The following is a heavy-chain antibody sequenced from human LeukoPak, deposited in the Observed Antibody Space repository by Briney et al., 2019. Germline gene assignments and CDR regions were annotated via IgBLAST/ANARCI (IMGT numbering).Heavy chain of an antibody. V-gene: IGHV4-59*01. Sequence: PSETLSLTCTVSGGSISSYYWSWIRQPPGKGLEWIGYIYYSGSTNYNPSLKSRVTISVDTSKNQFSLKLSSVTAADTAVYYCARVVQRGKIGFDYWGQGTLVTVSS. CDR3: ARVVQRGKIGFDY. CDR1: GGSISSYY. J-gene: IGHJ4*02. D-gene: IGHD3-16*01. CDR2: IYYSGST.